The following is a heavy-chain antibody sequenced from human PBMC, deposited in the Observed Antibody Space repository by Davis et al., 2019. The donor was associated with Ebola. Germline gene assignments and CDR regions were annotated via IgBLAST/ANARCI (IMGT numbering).Heavy chain of an antibody. CDR3: ARGGAYSGSYYFDS. V-gene: IGHV4-4*07. Sequence: PSETLSLTCTVSGASISSYYWSWIRQPAGKGLEWIGRIHTNGSTNYNPSPKSRVTISVDTSKNQFSLKLSSVTAADTAVYYCARGGAYSGSYYFDSWGQGTLVTVSS. CDR1: GASISSYY. J-gene: IGHJ4*02. CDR2: IHTNGST. D-gene: IGHD1-26*01.